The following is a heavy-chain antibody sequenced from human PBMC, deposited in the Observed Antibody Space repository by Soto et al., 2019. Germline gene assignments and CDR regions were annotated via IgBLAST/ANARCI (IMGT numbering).Heavy chain of an antibody. CDR2: TYYTGNT. CDR3: VRDTTRIRGMDV. V-gene: IGHV4-31*03. CDR1: GASITRGGYY. J-gene: IGHJ6*02. D-gene: IGHD1-26*01. Sequence: SETLSLTCTVSGASITRGGYYWTWVLQLPGRGLEWIGYTYYTGNTNYNPSLKSRLAISVDTSKNQFSLRLSSVTAADTALYYCVRDTTRIRGMDVWGPGTTVTVYS.